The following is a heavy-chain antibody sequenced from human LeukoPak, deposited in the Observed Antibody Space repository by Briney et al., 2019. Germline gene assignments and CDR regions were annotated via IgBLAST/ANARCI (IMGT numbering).Heavy chain of an antibody. D-gene: IGHD1-26*01. CDR2: IYYSGST. Sequence: SETLSLTCTVSGGSISSYYWSWIRQPPGKGLEWIGYIYYSGSTNYNPSLKSRVTISVDTSKNQFSLKLSSVTAADTAVYYCARFPNSGSYQFDYWGQGTLVTVSS. V-gene: IGHV4-59*01. CDR1: GGSISSYY. CDR3: ARFPNSGSYQFDY. J-gene: IGHJ4*02.